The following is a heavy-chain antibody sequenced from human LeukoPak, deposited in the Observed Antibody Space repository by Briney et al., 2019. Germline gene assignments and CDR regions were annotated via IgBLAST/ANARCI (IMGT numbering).Heavy chain of an antibody. CDR3: ARKPFYYGSGRGMDV. D-gene: IGHD3-10*01. CDR1: GGSFSGYY. J-gene: IGHJ6*04. Sequence: KASETLSLTCAVYGGSFSGYYWSWIRQPPGKGLEWIGEINHSGSTNYNPSLKPRVTISVDTSKNQFSLKLSSVTAADTAVYYCARKPFYYGSGRGMDVWGKGTTVTVSS. CDR2: INHSGST. V-gene: IGHV4-34*01.